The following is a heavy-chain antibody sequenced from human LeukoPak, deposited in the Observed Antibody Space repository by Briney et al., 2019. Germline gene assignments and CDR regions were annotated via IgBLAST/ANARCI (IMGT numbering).Heavy chain of an antibody. D-gene: IGHD6-13*01. CDR3: AKDILEAGLFFDY. J-gene: IGHJ4*02. V-gene: IGHV3-7*03. CDR1: GFSFRNYW. CDR2: IKHDGIER. Sequence: GGSLRLSCAASGFSFRNYWMSWVRQAPGKGLEWVANIKHDGIERNSVDSVKGRFTISRDNARNSLYLQMNGLRAEDTAVYYCAKDILEAGLFFDYWGLGTLVTVSS.